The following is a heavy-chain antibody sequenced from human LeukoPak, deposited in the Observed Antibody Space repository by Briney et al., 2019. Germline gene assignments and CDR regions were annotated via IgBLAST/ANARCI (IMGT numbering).Heavy chain of an antibody. D-gene: IGHD3/OR15-3a*01. Sequence: GGSLRLSCAASGFTFCNFGRLWVRQAPGKGLEWVALIRYDGSKKDYADSVKGRFTISRDNSKNTLYLQMNSLRAEDTAMYYCVRTGDTERCEYWGQGALVTVSS. CDR3: VRTGDTERCEY. J-gene: IGHJ4*02. CDR1: GFTFCNFG. CDR2: IRYDGSKK. V-gene: IGHV3-30*02.